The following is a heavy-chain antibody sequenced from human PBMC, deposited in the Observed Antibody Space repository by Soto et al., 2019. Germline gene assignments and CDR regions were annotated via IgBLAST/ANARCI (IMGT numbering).Heavy chain of an antibody. CDR3: AREAAPRYCSSTSCYGGGWFDS. Sequence: PSETLSLTCTVSGGSISSYYWSWVRQPPGKGLEWIGYIYYSGSTNYNPSLKSRVTISVDTSKNQFSLKLSSVTAADTAVYYCAREAAPRYCSSTSCYGGGWFDSWGQGTLVIVSS. D-gene: IGHD2-2*01. V-gene: IGHV4-59*01. CDR1: GGSISSYY. J-gene: IGHJ5*01. CDR2: IYYSGST.